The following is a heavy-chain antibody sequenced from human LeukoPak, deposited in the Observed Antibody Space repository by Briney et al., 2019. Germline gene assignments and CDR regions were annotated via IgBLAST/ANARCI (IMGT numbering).Heavy chain of an antibody. D-gene: IGHD3-22*01. V-gene: IGHV4-61*02. CDR3: ARHYVVLVVITRGGWFDP. Sequence: PSETLSLTCTVSGGSISSGSYYWSWIRQPAGKGLEWIGRIYTSGSTNYNPSLKSRVTISVDTSKNQFSLKLSSVTAADTAVYYCARHYVVLVVITRGGWFDPWGQGTLVTVSS. CDR2: IYTSGST. J-gene: IGHJ5*02. CDR1: GGSISSGSYY.